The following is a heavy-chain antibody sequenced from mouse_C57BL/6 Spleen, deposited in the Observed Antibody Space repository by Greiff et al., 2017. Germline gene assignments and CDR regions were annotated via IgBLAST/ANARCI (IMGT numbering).Heavy chain of an antibody. J-gene: IGHJ2*01. CDR3: TREDGSIFDY. CDR2: IDPETGGT. Sequence: VQLVESGAELVRPGASVTLSCKASGYTFTDYEMHWVKQTPVHGLEWIGAIDPETGGTAYNQKFKGKAILTADKSSSTAYMELRSLTSEDSAVYYCTREDGSIFDYWGQGTTLTVSS. V-gene: IGHV1-15*01. CDR1: GYTFTDYE. D-gene: IGHD1-1*01.